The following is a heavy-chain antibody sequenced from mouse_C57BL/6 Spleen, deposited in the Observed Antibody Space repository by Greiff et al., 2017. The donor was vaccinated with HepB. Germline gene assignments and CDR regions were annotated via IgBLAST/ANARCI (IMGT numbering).Heavy chain of an antibody. V-gene: IGHV14-4*01. Sequence: EVQGVESGAELVRPGASVKLSCTASGFNIKDDYMHWVKQRPEQGLEWIGWIDPENGDTEYASKFQGKATITADTSSNTAYLQLSSLTSEDTAVYYCTTGDYGGWGQGTTLTVSS. CDR1: GFNIKDDY. CDR3: TTGDYGG. CDR2: IDPENGDT. J-gene: IGHJ2*01. D-gene: IGHD2-4*01.